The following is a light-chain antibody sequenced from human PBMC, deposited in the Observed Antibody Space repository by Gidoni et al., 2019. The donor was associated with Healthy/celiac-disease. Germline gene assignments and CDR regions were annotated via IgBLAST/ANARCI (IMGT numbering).Light chain of an antibody. Sequence: QAVVTQEPSLHVSPGGTVTLTCGSSTGDVNSGHYPCWYQQTPGQAPRPLIYDTSNKHSWTPSRFSGSLLGGKAALTLSGAQPEDEAEYYCLLSYSGARGVFGGGTKLTVL. J-gene: IGLJ2*01. V-gene: IGLV7-46*01. CDR1: TGDVNSGHY. CDR3: LLSYSGARGV. CDR2: DTS.